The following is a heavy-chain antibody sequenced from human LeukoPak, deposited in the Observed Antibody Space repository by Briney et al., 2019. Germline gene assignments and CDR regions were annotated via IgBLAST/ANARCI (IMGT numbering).Heavy chain of an antibody. D-gene: IGHD1-14*01. CDR2: MYRAGNV. J-gene: IGHJ3*02. CDR3: AAGGLTTQRHAFEI. V-gene: IGHV3-53*01. Sequence: GGSLRLSCLVSGFTVSSTEMTWVRQIPGKGLDWVSFMYRAGNVYYSDSVRGRFSMSRDISQQAVYLEINNLRADDTAVYYCAAGGLTTQRHAFEIWGHGTVVTVSS. CDR1: GFTVSSTE.